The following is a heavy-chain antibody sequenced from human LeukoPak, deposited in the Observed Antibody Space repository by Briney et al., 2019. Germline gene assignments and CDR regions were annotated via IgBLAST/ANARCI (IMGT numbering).Heavy chain of an antibody. Sequence: PSETLSLTCTVSGGSISSSSYYWGWIRQPPGKGLEWIGSIYHSGSTYYNPSLKSRVTISVDTSKNQFSLKLSSVTAADTAVYYCARGGYSYGLIDYWGQGTLVTVSS. D-gene: IGHD5-18*01. CDR2: IYHSGST. J-gene: IGHJ4*02. V-gene: IGHV4-39*07. CDR1: GGSISSSSYY. CDR3: ARGGYSYGLIDY.